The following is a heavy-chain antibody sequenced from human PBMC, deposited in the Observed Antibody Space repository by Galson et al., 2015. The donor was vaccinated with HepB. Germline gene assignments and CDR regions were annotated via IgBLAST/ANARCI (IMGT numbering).Heavy chain of an antibody. D-gene: IGHD3-22*01. J-gene: IGHJ5*02. Sequence: SLRLSCAASGFTFSSYWMSWVRQAPGKGLEWVANIKQDGSEKHYVDSVKGRFTISRDNAKNSLYLQMNSLRAEDTAVYYCASNPHYYAYNWFDPWGQGTLVTVSS. CDR2: IKQDGSEK. CDR3: ASNPHYYAYNWFDP. CDR1: GFTFSSYW. V-gene: IGHV3-7*01.